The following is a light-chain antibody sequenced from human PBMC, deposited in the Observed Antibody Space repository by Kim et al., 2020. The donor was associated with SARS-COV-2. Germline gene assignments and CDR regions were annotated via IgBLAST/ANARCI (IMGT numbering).Light chain of an antibody. CDR1: QSISSY. Sequence: DIQMTQYPFSLSASVGDRVTITCRASQSISSYLNWYQQKPGKAPKLLIYAASSLQSGVPSRFSGSGSGTDFTLTISSLQPEDFATYYCQQSYSTPPFTFGPGTKVDIK. V-gene: IGKV1-39*01. CDR3: QQSYSTPPFT. J-gene: IGKJ3*01. CDR2: AAS.